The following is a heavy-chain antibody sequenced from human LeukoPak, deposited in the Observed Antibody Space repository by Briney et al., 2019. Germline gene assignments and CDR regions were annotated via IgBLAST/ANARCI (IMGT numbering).Heavy chain of an antibody. CDR2: ISGSGTTI. J-gene: IGHJ3*02. V-gene: IGHV3-11*04. CDR3: ATASDGYNRYKSAFDI. CDR1: GFTFRDFY. Sequence: PGGSLRLSCAASGFTFRDFYMSWIRQAPGKGLEWVSYISGSGTTIYNADSVKGRFTISRDNAKNSLFLQMNSLRAEDTAVYYCATASDGYNRYKSAFDIWGQGTMVTVSS. D-gene: IGHD5-24*01.